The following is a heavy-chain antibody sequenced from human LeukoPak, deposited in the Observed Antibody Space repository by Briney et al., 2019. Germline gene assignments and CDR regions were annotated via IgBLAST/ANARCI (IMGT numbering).Heavy chain of an antibody. D-gene: IGHD3-3*01. CDR2: ISAYNGYT. CDR1: GYTFTSYG. J-gene: IGHJ6*02. V-gene: IGHV1-18*01. Sequence: ASVKVSCKASGYTFTSYGISWVRQAPGQGLEWMGWISAYNGYTNYAQKLQGRVTMTTDTSTSTAYMELRSLRSDDTAVYYCARFVESITIRGLDVWGQGTTVTVSS. CDR3: ARFVESITIRGLDV.